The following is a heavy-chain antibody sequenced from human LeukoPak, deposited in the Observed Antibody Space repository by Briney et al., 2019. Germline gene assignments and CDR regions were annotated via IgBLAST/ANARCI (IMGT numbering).Heavy chain of an antibody. D-gene: IGHD6-13*01. V-gene: IGHV3-21*01. CDR2: ISSSSSYI. CDR3: ARGGEIAAAGTCWFDP. Sequence: GGSLRLSCAASGFTFSSYSMNWVRQAPGKGLEWVSSISSSSSYIYYADSVKGRFTISRDNAKNSLYLQMNSPRAEDTAVYYCARGGEIAAAGTCWFDPWGQGTLVTVSS. J-gene: IGHJ5*02. CDR1: GFTFSSYS.